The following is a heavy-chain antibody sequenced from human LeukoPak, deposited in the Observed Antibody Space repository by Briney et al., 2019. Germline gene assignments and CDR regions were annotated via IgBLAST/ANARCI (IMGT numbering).Heavy chain of an antibody. CDR1: GFTFRNHA. Sequence: GGSPRLSCAASGFTFRNHAMHWVRQAPGKGLEWVAVISYDASNKNYADAVKGRFTISRDNSKNTLYLQINSLRAEDSAVYYCVREEDGKLFFDYWGQGTLVTVSS. J-gene: IGHJ4*02. V-gene: IGHV3-30-3*01. D-gene: IGHD2-21*01. CDR3: VREEDGKLFFDY. CDR2: ISYDASNK.